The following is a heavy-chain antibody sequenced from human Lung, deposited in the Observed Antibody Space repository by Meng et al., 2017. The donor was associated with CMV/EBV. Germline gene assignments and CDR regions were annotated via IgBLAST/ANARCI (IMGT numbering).Heavy chain of an antibody. V-gene: IGHV3-30-3*01. D-gene: IGHD3-3*01. Sequence: GGSLRLSXAASGFTFSSYAMHWVRQAPGKGLEWVAVISYDGSNKYYADSVKGRFTISRDNSKNTLYLQMNSLRAEDTAVYYCARDPYDFWSGYRSLDYWGQGTLVTVSS. CDR1: GFTFSSYA. J-gene: IGHJ4*02. CDR3: ARDPYDFWSGYRSLDY. CDR2: ISYDGSNK.